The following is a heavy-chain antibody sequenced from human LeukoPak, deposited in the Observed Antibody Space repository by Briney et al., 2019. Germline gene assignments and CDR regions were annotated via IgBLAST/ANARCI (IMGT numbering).Heavy chain of an antibody. D-gene: IGHD4-17*01. J-gene: IGHJ4*02. CDR1: GFTFSSYA. CDR3: AKDLHVRSSSTVTTGGVDS. Sequence: PGGSLRLSCVASGFTFSSYAMSWVRKTPGKGLEWVSVISNSAGNVYYADSVKGRFTISRDNSKNTLYLQMNSLRAEDTAAYYCAKDLHVRSSSTVTTGGVDSWRQGTLVTVSS. V-gene: IGHV3-23*01. CDR2: ISNSAGNV.